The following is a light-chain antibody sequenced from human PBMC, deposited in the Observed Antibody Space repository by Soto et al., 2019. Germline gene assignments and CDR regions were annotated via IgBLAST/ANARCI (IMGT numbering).Light chain of an antibody. Sequence: DLQMTQSPSTLSASVGDRVTITCRASQSISSWLAWYQQKPGKAPKLLIYDASSLESGGRSRFSSSGSGTEFTITISSLQPHYFARCYCQQDNSYPRAFGGGTKVDIK. CDR3: QQDNSYPRA. J-gene: IGKJ4*01. V-gene: IGKV1-5*01. CDR1: QSISSW. CDR2: DAS.